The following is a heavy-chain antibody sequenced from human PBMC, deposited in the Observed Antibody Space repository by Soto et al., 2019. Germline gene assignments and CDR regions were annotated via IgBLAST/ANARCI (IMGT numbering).Heavy chain of an antibody. CDR3: AIHPYYYASSGYYRADVDY. CDR2: INAGNGNT. D-gene: IGHD3-22*01. Sequence: ASVKVSCQASGYTFTSYAVHWVRQANGQRLEWMGWINAGNGNTKYSQKFQGRVTITRDTSASTAYMELSSLRSEDTAMYYCAIHPYYYASSGYYRADVDYWGQGTLVTVSS. V-gene: IGHV1-3*01. CDR1: GYTFTSYA. J-gene: IGHJ4*02.